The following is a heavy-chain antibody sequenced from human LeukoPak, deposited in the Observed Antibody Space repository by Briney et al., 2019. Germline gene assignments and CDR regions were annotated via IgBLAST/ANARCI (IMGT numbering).Heavy chain of an antibody. CDR1: GFTFSNYA. CDR3: AKGSKSGPANFDY. J-gene: IGHJ4*02. V-gene: IGHV3-23*01. CDR2: ISGSGGTT. Sequence: GGSLRLSCAASGFTFSNYAMSWVRQAPGKGLEWVSAISGSGGTTYYADSVKGRFTISRDNSKNTLYLQMNSLRAEETAVYYCAKGSKSGPANFDYWGQGTLVTVSS. D-gene: IGHD3-3*01.